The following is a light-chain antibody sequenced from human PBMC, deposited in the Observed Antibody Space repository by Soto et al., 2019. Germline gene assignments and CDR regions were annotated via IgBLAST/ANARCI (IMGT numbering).Light chain of an antibody. CDR3: QQYGSSGT. CDR2: GAS. J-gene: IGKJ1*01. Sequence: EIVLTQSPGTLSLSPGERATLSCRASQSVSSNYLAWYQQKPGLAPRLLIYGASTRATGIPARFSGSGSGTEFTLTISSLQSEDFAVYYCQQYGSSGTFGQGTKVDI. V-gene: IGKV3-20*01. CDR1: QSVSSNY.